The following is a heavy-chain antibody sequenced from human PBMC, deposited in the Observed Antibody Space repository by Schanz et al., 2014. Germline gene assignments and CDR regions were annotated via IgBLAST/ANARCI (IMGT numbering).Heavy chain of an antibody. CDR1: GASISSGGYY. CDR3: ARHGGIPYYPMDV. J-gene: IGHJ6*02. Sequence: QLQLQESGPGLVKPSETLSLTCTVSGASISSGGYYWDWIRLLPGKGLEWIGYISYSGSTSFNPSLKSRLPMSVDTSKNQFSLRLSSVTAADTAVYYCARHGGIPYYPMDVWGQGTTVTVSS. V-gene: IGHV4-31*03. D-gene: IGHD3-16*01. CDR2: ISYSGST.